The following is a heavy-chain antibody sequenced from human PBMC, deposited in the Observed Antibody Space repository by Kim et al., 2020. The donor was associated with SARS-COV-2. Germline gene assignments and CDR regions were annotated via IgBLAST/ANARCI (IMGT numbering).Heavy chain of an antibody. CDR1: GYTFTSYG. V-gene: IGHV1-18*01. Sequence: ASVKVSCKASGYTFTSYGISRVRQAPGQGLEWMGWISAYNGNTNYAQKLQGRVTMTTDTSTSTAYMELRSLSSDDTAVYYCGRGTVAAAGINWFDPWGQGTLVTVSS. CDR3: GRGTVAAAGINWFDP. J-gene: IGHJ5*02. D-gene: IGHD6-13*01. CDR2: ISAYNGNT.